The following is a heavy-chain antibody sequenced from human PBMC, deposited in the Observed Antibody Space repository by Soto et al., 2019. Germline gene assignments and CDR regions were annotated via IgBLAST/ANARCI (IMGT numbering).Heavy chain of an antibody. Sequence: GGSLRLSCAASGFTCSGSAMNWVRQASGKGLEWVGRIRSKANSYATAYAASVKGRFTISRYDSKNTAYLQTNSLKTEDTAVYYCTRRDITMIVVVIILWALDIWGQGTMVTV. CDR1: GFTCSGSA. J-gene: IGHJ3*02. D-gene: IGHD3-22*01. CDR2: IRSKANSYAT. CDR3: TRRDITMIVVVIILWALDI. V-gene: IGHV3-73*01.